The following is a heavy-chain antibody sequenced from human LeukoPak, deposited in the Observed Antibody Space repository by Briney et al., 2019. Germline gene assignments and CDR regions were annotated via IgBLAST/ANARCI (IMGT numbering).Heavy chain of an antibody. J-gene: IGHJ4*02. CDR2: INHSGST. Sequence: SETLSLTCAVYGGSFSGYYWSWIRQPPGKGLEWIGEINHSGSTNYNLSLKSRVTISVDTSKNQFSLKLSSVTAADTAVYYCARGGYCSSTSCYLVYWGQGTLVTVSS. CDR3: ARGGYCSSTSCYLVY. CDR1: GGSFSGYY. V-gene: IGHV4-34*01. D-gene: IGHD2-2*01.